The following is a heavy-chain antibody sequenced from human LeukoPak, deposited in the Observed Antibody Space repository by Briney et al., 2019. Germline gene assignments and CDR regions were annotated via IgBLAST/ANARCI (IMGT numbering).Heavy chain of an antibody. CDR1: GFTFSSYA. V-gene: IGHV3-7*03. J-gene: IGHJ4*02. D-gene: IGHD6-13*01. Sequence: GGSLRLSCAASGFTFSSYAMSWVRQAPRKGLEWVANIKPDGTTKFYVDSVKGRFTISRDNALNSLYLQMNSLRAEDTAIYYCARSIPYGTTWYGRSDYWGQGTLVTVSS. CDR2: IKPDGTTK. CDR3: ARSIPYGTTWYGRSDY.